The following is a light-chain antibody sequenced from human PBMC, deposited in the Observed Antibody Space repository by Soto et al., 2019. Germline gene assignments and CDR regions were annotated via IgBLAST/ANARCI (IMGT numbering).Light chain of an antibody. CDR1: QSVSGW. V-gene: IGKV1-5*01. Sequence: DIQMTQSPSTLSASVGYTFTVTCRASQSVSGWLAWYQQKPGKAPKLLIYDASSLESGVPSRFSGSGSGTEFTLTISSLQPEDVATYYCQNFDSAPQTFGQGTTVDIK. J-gene: IGKJ1*01. CDR3: QNFDSAPQT. CDR2: DAS.